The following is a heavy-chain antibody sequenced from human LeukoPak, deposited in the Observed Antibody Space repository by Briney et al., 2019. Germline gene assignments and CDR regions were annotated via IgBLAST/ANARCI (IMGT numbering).Heavy chain of an antibody. Sequence: GGSLRLSCAASGFTFSSYWMSWVRQAPGKGLERVANIKQDGSEKYYVDSVKGRFTISRDNAKNSLYLQMNSLRAEDTAVYYSARDKIVGATYFDYWGQGTLVTVSS. CDR2: IKQDGSEK. J-gene: IGHJ4*02. CDR1: GFTFSSYW. D-gene: IGHD1-26*01. CDR3: ARDKIVGATYFDY. V-gene: IGHV3-7*01.